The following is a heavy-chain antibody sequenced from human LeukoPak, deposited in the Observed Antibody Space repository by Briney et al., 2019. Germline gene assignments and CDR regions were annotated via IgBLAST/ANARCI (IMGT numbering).Heavy chain of an antibody. CDR2: INPSGGST. Sequence: ASVKVSCRASGYTFNNHYMYWVRQAPGQGLEWMGVINPSGGSTSYAQKFQGRVTMTRDTSTRTVYMEVNSLRSEDTAVYYCARQGTYSSAIGMGYWGQGTLVTVSS. CDR3: ARQGTYSSAIGMGY. J-gene: IGHJ4*02. D-gene: IGHD6-19*01. V-gene: IGHV1-46*02. CDR1: GYTFNNHY.